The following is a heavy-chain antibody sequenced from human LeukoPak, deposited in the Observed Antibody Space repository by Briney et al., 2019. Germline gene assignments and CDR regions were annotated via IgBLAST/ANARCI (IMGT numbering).Heavy chain of an antibody. J-gene: IGHJ4*02. CDR1: GFTFSSYA. V-gene: IGHV3-23*01. CDR2: ISGSGGST. Sequence: PGGSLRLSCAASGFTFSSYAMSWVRQAPGKGLECVSAISGSGGSTYHADSVKGRFTISRDNSKNTLYLQMNSLRAEDTAVYYCAKGIGDYGDTVAYWGQGTLVTVYS. D-gene: IGHD4-17*01. CDR3: AKGIGDYGDTVAY.